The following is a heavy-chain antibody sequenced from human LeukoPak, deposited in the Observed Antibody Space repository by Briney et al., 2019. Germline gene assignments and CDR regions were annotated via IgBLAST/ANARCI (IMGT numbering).Heavy chain of an antibody. CDR3: ASVKIGH. J-gene: IGHJ4*02. CDR2: FTSSSGHI. V-gene: IGHV3-21*01. Sequence: GGSLRLSCGASGFRCCIYAVNWAPQSTGKGLEGVSYFTSSSGHILYAHSEKRRYHIPRDNDKIPLSLHVKSLRAEHSVVYYYASVKIGHWGEGALSTVSS. CDR1: GFRCCIYA.